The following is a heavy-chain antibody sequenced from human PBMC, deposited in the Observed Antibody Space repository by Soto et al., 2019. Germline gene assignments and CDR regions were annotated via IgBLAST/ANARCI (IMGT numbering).Heavy chain of an antibody. CDR2: IYWNDDK. Sequence: SGPTLVNPTQTLTLTCTFSGFSLTTSGVGVGWIRQPPGKAPEWLALIYWNDDKRYSPSLRSRLTITKGTSKNQVVLTMADMDPVDTATYYCAHRLGSRGSFDYWGQGSLVTVSS. CDR1: GFSLTTSGVG. J-gene: IGHJ4*02. CDR3: AHRLGSRGSFDY. D-gene: IGHD6-25*01. V-gene: IGHV2-5*01.